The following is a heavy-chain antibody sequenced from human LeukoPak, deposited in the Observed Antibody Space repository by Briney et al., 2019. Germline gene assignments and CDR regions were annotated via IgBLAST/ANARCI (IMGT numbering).Heavy chain of an antibody. CDR3: ARIRGGSPRFYYMDV. CDR2: INHSGST. Sequence: ASETLSLTCAVYGGSFSGYYWSWIRQPPGKGLEWIGEINHSGSTNYNPSLKSRVTISVDTSKNQFSLKLSSVTAADTAVYYCARIRGGSPRFYYMDVWGKGTTVTVSS. D-gene: IGHD3-16*01. CDR1: GGSFSGYY. V-gene: IGHV4-34*01. J-gene: IGHJ6*03.